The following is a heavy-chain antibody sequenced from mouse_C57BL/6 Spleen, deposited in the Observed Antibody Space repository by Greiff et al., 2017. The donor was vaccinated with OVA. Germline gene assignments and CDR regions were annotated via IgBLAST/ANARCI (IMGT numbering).Heavy chain of an antibody. Sequence: QVQLQQSGAELVKPGASVSISCKASGYSFTDYYINWVQQRPGQGLAWIGKIGPGGGSTYYNDKFKGQATLTADTSSSTAYMQLISLTSEDSAVDFCASSTTGVATRLWYFDVWGTGTTVTVSS. D-gene: IGHD1-1*01. V-gene: IGHV1-77*01. CDR2: IGPGGGST. J-gene: IGHJ1*03. CDR1: GYSFTDYY. CDR3: ASSTTGVATRLWYFDV.